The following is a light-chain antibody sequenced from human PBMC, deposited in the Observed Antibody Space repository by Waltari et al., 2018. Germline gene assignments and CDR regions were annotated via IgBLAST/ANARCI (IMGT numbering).Light chain of an antibody. CDR3: QHYTNWPLT. CDR1: QSVRSN. CDR2: GVS. J-gene: IGKJ4*01. V-gene: IGKV3D-15*01. Sequence: EIVMTQSPATLSVSPGERATLSCRASQSVRSNYLAWYQQKPGQAPRLLIYGVSTRATGIPDRFSGSGSGTDFTLTISGLQSEDFAVYYCQHYTNWPLTFGGGTKVEIK.